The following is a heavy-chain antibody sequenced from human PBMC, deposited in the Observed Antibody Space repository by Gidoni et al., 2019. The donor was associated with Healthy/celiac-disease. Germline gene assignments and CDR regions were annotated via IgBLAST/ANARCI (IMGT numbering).Heavy chain of an antibody. CDR1: GFTFSSNS. V-gene: IGHV3-21*01. CDR2: ISSSSSYI. Sequence: EVQLVESGGGLVKPGGSLRLSCAASGFTFSSNSMNWVRQAPGKGLEWVSSISSSSSYIYYADSVKGRFTISRDNAKNSLYLQMNSLRAEDTAVYYCARAPDIVVVVAATVDAFDIWGQGTMVTVSS. CDR3: ARAPDIVVVVAATVDAFDI. J-gene: IGHJ3*02. D-gene: IGHD2-15*01.